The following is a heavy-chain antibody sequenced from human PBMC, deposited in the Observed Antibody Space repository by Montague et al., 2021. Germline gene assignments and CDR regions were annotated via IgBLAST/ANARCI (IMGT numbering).Heavy chain of an antibody. Sequence: PALVKPTQTLTLTCTLSGFSLSTVGLCVSWIRQPPGRALEWLALIDRNDDKYYSTSLKTRLTIFKDSSDAQVVLTMTNVDPEDTATYYCARHQTGSGKYAFYYYGLDVWGQGITVTVSS. CDR2: IDRNDDK. D-gene: IGHD3-10*01. V-gene: IGHV2-70*13. CDR1: GFSLSTVGLC. CDR3: ARHQTGSGKYAFYYYGLDV. J-gene: IGHJ6*02.